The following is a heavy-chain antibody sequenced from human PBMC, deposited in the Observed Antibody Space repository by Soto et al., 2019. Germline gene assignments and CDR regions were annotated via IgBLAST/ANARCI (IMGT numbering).Heavy chain of an antibody. CDR3: ASDLVGASDSYGLDV. CDR2: IWHDGNNK. CDR1: GFTFSNYG. D-gene: IGHD1-26*01. Sequence: PGGSLRLSCAASGFTFSNYGMHWVRQAPGKRLEWVAIIWHDGNNKYYADSVRGRFIISRDNSKNRLYLQMNSLRAEDTAVYYCASDLVGASDSYGLDVWGQGTPVTVSS. J-gene: IGHJ6*02. V-gene: IGHV3-33*01.